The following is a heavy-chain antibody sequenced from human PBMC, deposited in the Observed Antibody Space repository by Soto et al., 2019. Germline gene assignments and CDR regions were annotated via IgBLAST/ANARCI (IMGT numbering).Heavy chain of an antibody. CDR3: ARVLGSVVVAATLRRAPPHLDY. Sequence: ASVKVSCKVSGYTLTELSIHWVRQAPGKGLEWKGGINTEGGETGYAQKFQGRVTMTRDTSINTANMELSSLRSEDTAVYYCARVLGSVVVAATLRRAPPHLDYWGQGTLVTVSS. CDR2: INTEGGET. CDR1: GYTLTELS. V-gene: IGHV1-24*01. J-gene: IGHJ4*02. D-gene: IGHD2-15*01.